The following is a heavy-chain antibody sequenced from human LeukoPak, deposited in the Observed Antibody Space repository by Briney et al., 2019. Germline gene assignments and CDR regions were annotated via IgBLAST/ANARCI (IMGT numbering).Heavy chain of an antibody. J-gene: IGHJ4*02. CDR2: ISYDGNNK. D-gene: IGHD3/OR15-3a*01. Sequence: GGSLRLSCAASGFTFSSYGIHWVRQAPGKGLEWVAVISYDGNNKYYADSVKGRFTISRDNSKNTLYLQMNSLRAEDTAVYYCARVSWGADGLDVWGQGTLVTVSS. CDR3: ARVSWGADGLDV. CDR1: GFTFSSYG. V-gene: IGHV3-30*03.